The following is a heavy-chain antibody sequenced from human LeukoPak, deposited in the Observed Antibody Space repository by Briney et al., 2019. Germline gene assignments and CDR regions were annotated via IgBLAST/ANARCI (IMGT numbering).Heavy chain of an antibody. Sequence: SETLSLTCTVSAGSISSYYWSWIRQPPGKGLEWIGYIYYSGSTNYNPSLKSRVTISVVTSKNQFSMNLSSDTAAGTAVYYCARDAGNWYFDLWGRGTLVTVSS. CDR3: ARDAGNWYFDL. CDR2: IYYSGST. J-gene: IGHJ2*01. CDR1: AGSISSYY. V-gene: IGHV4-59*01.